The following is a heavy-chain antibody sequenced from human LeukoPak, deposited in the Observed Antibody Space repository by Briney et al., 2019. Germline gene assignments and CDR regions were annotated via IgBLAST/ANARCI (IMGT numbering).Heavy chain of an antibody. CDR1: GFTFSSYA. CDR2: ISGSGSST. V-gene: IGHV3-23*01. CDR3: AKLPTYYYDSSGYYADY. Sequence: GGSLRLSCAASGFTFSSYAMSWVRQAPGKGLEWVSAISGSGSSTYYADSVKGRFTISRDNSKNTLYLQMNSLRAEDTAVYYCAKLPTYYYDSSGYYADYWGQGTLVTVSS. D-gene: IGHD3-22*01. J-gene: IGHJ4*02.